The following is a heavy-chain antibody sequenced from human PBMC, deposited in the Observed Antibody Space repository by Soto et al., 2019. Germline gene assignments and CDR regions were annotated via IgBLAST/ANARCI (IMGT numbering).Heavy chain of an antibody. CDR1: GGSISSYY. Sequence: SETLSLTCTVSGGSISSYYWSWIRQPPGKGLEWIGYIYYSGSTNYNPSLKSRVTISVDTSKNQFSLKLSSVTAADTAVYYCARNPCGGSGGSCYSGGYYYYYSGMDVWGQGTTVTVSS. CDR2: IYYSGST. CDR3: ARNPCGGSGGSCYSGGYYYYYSGMDV. D-gene: IGHD2-15*01. J-gene: IGHJ6*02. V-gene: IGHV4-59*01.